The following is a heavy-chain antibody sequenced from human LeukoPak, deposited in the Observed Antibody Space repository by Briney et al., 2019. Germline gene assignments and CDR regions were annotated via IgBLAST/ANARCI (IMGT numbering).Heavy chain of an antibody. CDR2: IYYSGRT. CDR1: GGSISSSSLY. D-gene: IGHD3-22*01. J-gene: IGHJ3*02. Sequence: SETLSLTCCVSGGSISSSSLYWGWIRQPPGKGLGGIGSIYYSGRTYYKPSLKSRVPISIDTSKNQFSLKLNSVTAADTAVYYCEIDSWSRDAFDMWGEGTMVTVSS. CDR3: EIDSWSRDAFDM. V-gene: IGHV4-39*07.